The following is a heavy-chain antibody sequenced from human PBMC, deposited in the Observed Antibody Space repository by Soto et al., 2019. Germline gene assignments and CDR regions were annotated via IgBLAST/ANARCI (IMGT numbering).Heavy chain of an antibody. V-gene: IGHV4-34*01. CDR1: GGSFSGYY. J-gene: IGHJ4*02. CDR3: ASLGIAAAGNSY. D-gene: IGHD6-13*01. Sequence: QVQLQQWGAGLLQPSETLSLTCAVYGGSFSGYYWSWIRQPPGKGLEWIGEINHSGSTNYNPSLKSRVTISVDTSKNQFSLKLSSVTAADTAVYYCASLGIAAAGNSYWGQGTLVTVSS. CDR2: INHSGST.